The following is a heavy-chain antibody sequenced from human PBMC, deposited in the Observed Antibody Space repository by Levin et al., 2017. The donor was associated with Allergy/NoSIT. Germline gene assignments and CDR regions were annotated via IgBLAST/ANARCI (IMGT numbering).Heavy chain of an antibody. Sequence: SPTLSLTCAVSGASLSGYYWSWIRQAPGKGLEWIGEINHSGSTNYNPSLKSRVTISADTFKNQISLKVNSVTAADTAVYYCARGPLYFYDSCGYKNWGQGTLVTVSS. J-gene: IGHJ4*02. D-gene: IGHD3-22*01. V-gene: IGHV4-34*01. CDR2: INHSGST. CDR3: ARGPLYFYDSCGYKN. CDR1: GASLSGYY.